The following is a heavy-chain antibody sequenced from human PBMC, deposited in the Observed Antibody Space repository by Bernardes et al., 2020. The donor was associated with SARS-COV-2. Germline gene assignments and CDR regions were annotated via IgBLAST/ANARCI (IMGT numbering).Heavy chain of an antibody. CDR1: GDSIRSPTYY. D-gene: IGHD3-10*02. CDR3: ARLYVLGSFRYIDF. CDR2: LYSGGKT. J-gene: IGHJ4*02. V-gene: IGHV4-39*01. Sequence: SETLSLTCTVSGDSIRSPTYYWGWIRQPPGQGPEWIGSLYSGGKTYYNLSLKSRATISVDTSKNQFSLKVTSVTAADTAVYHCARLYVLGSFRYIDFWGQGTLVTVSS.